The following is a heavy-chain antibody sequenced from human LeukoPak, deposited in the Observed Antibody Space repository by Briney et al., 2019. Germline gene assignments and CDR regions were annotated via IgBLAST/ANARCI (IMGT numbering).Heavy chain of an antibody. CDR2: INPNSGGT. V-gene: IGHV1-2*02. CDR1: GYTFTGYY. CDR3: ASDYGDYVGWFDP. Sequence: ASVKVSCKASGYTFTGYYMHWVRQAPGQGLEWMGWINPNSGGTNYAQKFQGRVTMTRDTSISTAYMELSRLRSDDTAVYYCASDYGDYVGWFDPWGQGTLATVSS. J-gene: IGHJ5*02. D-gene: IGHD4-17*01.